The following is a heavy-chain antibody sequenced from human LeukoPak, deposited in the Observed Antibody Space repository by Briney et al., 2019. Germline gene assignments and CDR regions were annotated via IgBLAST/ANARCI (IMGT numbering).Heavy chain of an antibody. CDR1: GFTFSSYG. CDR2: ISHDGSNK. Sequence: GGSLRLSCAASGFTFSSYGMHWVRQAPGKGLEWVAVISHDGSNKYYADSVRGRFTISRDNSKNTLYLQMNSLRAEDTAVYYCATTLDRIVGATHFDYWGQGTLVTVSS. D-gene: IGHD1-26*01. V-gene: IGHV3-30*03. CDR3: ATTLDRIVGATHFDY. J-gene: IGHJ4*02.